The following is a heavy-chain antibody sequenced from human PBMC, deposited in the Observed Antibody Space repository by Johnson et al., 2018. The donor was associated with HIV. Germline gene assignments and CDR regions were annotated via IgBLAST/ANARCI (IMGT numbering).Heavy chain of an antibody. CDR3: AKDFMVGAGRDAFDN. D-gene: IGHD1-26*01. V-gene: IGHV3-33*06. Sequence: QVQLVESGGGVVQPGRSLRLSCAASGFTFSSYGMHWVRQAPGKGLEWVAVIWYDGSNKYYADSVKGRFTISRDNSKNTLYLQMDSLTAEDTAIYYCAKDFMVGAGRDAFDNWGRGTMVTVSS. CDR1: GFTFSSYG. J-gene: IGHJ3*02. CDR2: IWYDGSNK.